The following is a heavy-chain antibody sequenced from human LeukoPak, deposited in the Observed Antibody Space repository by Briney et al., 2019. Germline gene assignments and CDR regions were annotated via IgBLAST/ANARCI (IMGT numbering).Heavy chain of an antibody. J-gene: IGHJ4*02. CDR2: INPSGGST. D-gene: IGHD1-26*01. Sequence: GASVKVSCKASGYTFTSYYMHWVRQAPGQGLEWMGIINPSGGSTSYAQKFQGRVTMTRDTSTSTAYMELSSLRSEDTAVYYCARDFGGYGNSGSYRSEPSHLDYWGQGTLVTVSS. CDR1: GYTFTSYY. V-gene: IGHV1-46*01. CDR3: ARDFGGYGNSGSYRSEPSHLDY.